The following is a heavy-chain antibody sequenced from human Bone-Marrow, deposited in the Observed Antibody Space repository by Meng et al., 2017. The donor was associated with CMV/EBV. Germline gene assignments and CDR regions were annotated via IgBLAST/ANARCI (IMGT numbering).Heavy chain of an antibody. CDR3: ARGIYYSPYNWFDP. Sequence: ASGYTFNGYYMHWVRQAPGQGLEWMGWINPNSGGTNYAQKFQGRVTMTRDTSKNQFSLKLSSVTAADTAVYYCARGIYYSPYNWFDPWGQGTLVTVSS. CDR2: INPNSGGT. J-gene: IGHJ5*02. CDR1: GYTFNGYY. V-gene: IGHV1-2*02. D-gene: IGHD3-10*01.